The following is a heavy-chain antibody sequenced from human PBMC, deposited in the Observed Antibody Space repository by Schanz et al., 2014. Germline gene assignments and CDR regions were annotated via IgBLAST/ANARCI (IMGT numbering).Heavy chain of an antibody. CDR2: LFNSERA. V-gene: IGHV4-59*11. CDR1: GGSISSHY. Sequence: QVQLQELGPGLVKPSETLSLTCTVSGGSISSHYWSWVRQAPGEGLEWIGYLFNSERAKYNPSLESRITMSLDTSKSQFSLHLRYVTAADTAVYYCATIPRGNIYGYFDYWGQGTLVTVSS. CDR3: ATIPRGNIYGYFDY. J-gene: IGHJ4*02. D-gene: IGHD5-18*01.